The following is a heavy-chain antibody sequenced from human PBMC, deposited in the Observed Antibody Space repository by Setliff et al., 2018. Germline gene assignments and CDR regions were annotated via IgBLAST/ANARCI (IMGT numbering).Heavy chain of an antibody. Sequence: GGSLRLSCATSGFTFKSYAMIWVRQTPGRGLEWVATIKQDGSEKFYADSVKGRFTISRDNAKNSLFLQMNSLRAEDTAIYFCARDRGGGLYDYWGLGTLVTVSS. CDR3: ARDRGGGLYDY. CDR2: IKQDGSEK. CDR1: GFTFKSYA. J-gene: IGHJ4*02. V-gene: IGHV3-7*01. D-gene: IGHD3-16*01.